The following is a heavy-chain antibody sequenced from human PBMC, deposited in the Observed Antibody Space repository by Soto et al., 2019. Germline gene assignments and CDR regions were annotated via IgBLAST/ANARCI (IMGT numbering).Heavy chain of an antibody. V-gene: IGHV1-18*01. Sequence: QVQLVQSGAEVKKPGASVKVSCKASGYTFTRSGISWVRQAPGQGPEWMGWISSYNGDTNYAQTFQGRDTMTTNTQPRTAYMEMGSLRSDDKAVYYCAREGVATYPSYGMDVWGQGTPVTVSS. CDR2: ISSYNGDT. D-gene: IGHD5-12*01. CDR3: AREGVATYPSYGMDV. J-gene: IGHJ6*02. CDR1: GYTFTRSG.